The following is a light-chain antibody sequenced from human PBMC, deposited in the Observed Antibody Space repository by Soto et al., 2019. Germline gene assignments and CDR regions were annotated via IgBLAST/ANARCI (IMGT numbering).Light chain of an antibody. J-gene: IGLJ1*01. V-gene: IGLV2-14*01. Sequence: CVLTQPANVAGSGGQWITMNCTGTSSDVGGYNYVSWYRQHPAKAPKLMIYEVSYRPSGVSNRFSGSKSGNTASLTISGLQAEDEADYYCSSYPARNFSVVGTGTKVTVL. CDR2: EVS. CDR1: SSDVGGYNY. CDR3: SSYPARNFSV.